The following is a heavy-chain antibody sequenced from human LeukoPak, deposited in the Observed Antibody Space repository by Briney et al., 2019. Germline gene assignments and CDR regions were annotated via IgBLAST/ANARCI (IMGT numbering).Heavy chain of an antibody. CDR3: ATTLVDTAMSH. V-gene: IGHV5-10-1*01. D-gene: IGHD5-18*01. CDR1: GCSFTSYL. Sequence: ESLMISCKGSGCSFTSYLISWVRQVPGEGLGWMWRIDPSGAYTNYSPSFQCHVTISADKSITTAYLHWSSLKASDTAIYYCATTLVDTAMSHWGQGTLVTASS. J-gene: IGHJ4*02. CDR2: IDPSGAYT.